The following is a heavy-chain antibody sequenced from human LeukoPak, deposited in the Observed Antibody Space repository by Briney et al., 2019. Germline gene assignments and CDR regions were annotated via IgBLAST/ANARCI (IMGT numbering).Heavy chain of an antibody. V-gene: IGHV3-23*01. Sequence: GGSLRLSCAASGFTFSNYAMNWVRQAPGKGLEWISSISGSGGTTYHADSVKGRFTISRDNSKKTLYLQMNSLRAEDTAVYYCAKSRDSSAYPSLFDLWGRGTLVTVSS. J-gene: IGHJ2*01. D-gene: IGHD3-22*01. CDR1: GFTFSNYA. CDR3: AKSRDSSAYPSLFDL. CDR2: ISGSGGTT.